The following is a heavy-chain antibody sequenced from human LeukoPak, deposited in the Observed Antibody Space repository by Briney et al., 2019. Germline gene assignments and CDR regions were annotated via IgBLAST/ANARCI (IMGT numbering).Heavy chain of an antibody. D-gene: IGHD2-2*01. CDR3: ARDRYCSSTSCYLDPGAFDP. Sequence: SVKVSCKASGGTFSSYTISWVRQAPGQGLEWMGRIIPILGIANYAQKFQGRVTITADKSTSTAYMELSSLRSEDTAVYYCARDRYCSSTSCYLDPGAFDPWGQGTLVTVSS. V-gene: IGHV1-69*04. CDR1: GGTFSSYT. J-gene: IGHJ5*02. CDR2: IIPILGIA.